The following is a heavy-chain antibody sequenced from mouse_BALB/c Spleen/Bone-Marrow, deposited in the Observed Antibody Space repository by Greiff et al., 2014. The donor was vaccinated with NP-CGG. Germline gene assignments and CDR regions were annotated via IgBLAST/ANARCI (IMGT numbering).Heavy chain of an antibody. Sequence: LVESGAELVRPGSSVKISCKASGYAFSSYWMNWVKQRPGQGLEWIGQIYPGDGDTNYNGNFKDKATLTVDRSSSTAFMQLSSLTSEDSAVYFCARWYRDPHFAMDYWGPGTSVPVSS. V-gene: IGHV1-80*01. CDR2: IYPGDGDT. CDR1: GYAFSSYW. J-gene: IGHJ4*01. CDR3: ARWYRDPHFAMDY. D-gene: IGHD2-14*01.